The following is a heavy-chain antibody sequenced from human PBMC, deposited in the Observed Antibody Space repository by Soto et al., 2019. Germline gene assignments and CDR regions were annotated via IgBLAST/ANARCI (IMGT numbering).Heavy chain of an antibody. CDR1: GFTFTTYA. D-gene: IGHD5-12*01. V-gene: IGHV3-30-3*01. Sequence: PGGSLRLSCAASGFTFTTYAMSWVRQAPGKGLEWVAVISYDGSNKYYADSVKGRFTISRDNSKNTLYLQMNSLRAEDTAVYYCARAGGYEPYYYYGMDVWGQGTTVTVSS. CDR3: ARAGGYEPYYYYGMDV. J-gene: IGHJ6*02. CDR2: ISYDGSNK.